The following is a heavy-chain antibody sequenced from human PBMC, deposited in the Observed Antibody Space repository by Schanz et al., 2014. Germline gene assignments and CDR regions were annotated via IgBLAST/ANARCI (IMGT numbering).Heavy chain of an antibody. J-gene: IGHJ4*02. CDR1: GFIFSSYN. Sequence: EVQLVESGGGLVKPGGSLRLSCVASGFIFSSYNMNWVRQSPGKGLEWVSFLSSDSRHVYYVESAKGRFTISRDNAKNALYLQMDTLTGDDAAVYYCARDGIAATTDFEYWGRGVLVTVSS. CDR3: ARDGIAATTDFEY. CDR2: LSSDSRHV. D-gene: IGHD1-1*01. V-gene: IGHV3-21*06.